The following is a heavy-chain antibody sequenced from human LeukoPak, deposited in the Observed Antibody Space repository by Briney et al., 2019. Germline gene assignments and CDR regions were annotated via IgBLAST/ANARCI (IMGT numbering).Heavy chain of an antibody. CDR3: AKTGSSSWGYFDY. V-gene: IGHV3-7*01. J-gene: IGHJ4*02. CDR1: GFTFSSYW. D-gene: IGHD6-13*01. Sequence: GGSLRLSCAASGFTFSSYWMSWFGQPPGKGLEWLPNIKQQGSEKNYVDSVKGRFTISRDNAKNSMYLQMNSLRPEDTAVYYCAKTGSSSWGYFDYWGQGTLVTVSS. CDR2: IKQQGSEK.